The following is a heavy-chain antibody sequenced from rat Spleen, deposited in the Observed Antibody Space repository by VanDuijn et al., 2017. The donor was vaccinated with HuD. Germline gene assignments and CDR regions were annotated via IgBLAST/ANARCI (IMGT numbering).Heavy chain of an antibody. CDR1: GFTFSNYD. CDR2: ISYDGTYT. D-gene: IGHD1-4*01. J-gene: IGHJ3*01. Sequence: EVQLVESGGGLVQPGRSMTLSCAASGFTFSNYDMAWVLQAPTKGLEWVASISYDGTYTYYRYSVNGRFSVSRDNAKNTLYLQMDSLRSEDTATYYCTTYPFGYWGQGTLVTVSS. CDR3: TTYPFGY. V-gene: IGHV5-20*01.